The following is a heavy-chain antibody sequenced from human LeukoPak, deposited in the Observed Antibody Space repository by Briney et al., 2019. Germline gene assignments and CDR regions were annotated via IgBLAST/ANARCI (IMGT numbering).Heavy chain of an antibody. CDR2: LSAYNGNT. Sequence: ASVKVSCKASGYTFTSYGISWVRQAPGQGLEWMGWLSAYNGNTNYAQKLQGRVTMTTDTSTSTAYMELRSLRSDDTAVYYCARDPYYDSSGYTYFDYWGQGTLVSVSS. CDR1: GYTFTSYG. V-gene: IGHV1-18*01. D-gene: IGHD3-22*01. J-gene: IGHJ4*02. CDR3: ARDPYYDSSGYTYFDY.